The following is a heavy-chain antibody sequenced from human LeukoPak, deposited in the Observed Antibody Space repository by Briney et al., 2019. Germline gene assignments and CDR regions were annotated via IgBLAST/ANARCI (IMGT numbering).Heavy chain of an antibody. V-gene: IGHV1-18*01. D-gene: IGHD3-16*01. J-gene: IGHJ4*02. CDR1: GDPFPSYG. CDR3: ASGLGDYVD. Sequence: ASVKVSCKVSGDPFPSYGFSWVRQAPGQGLEWVGWVSTYNGNTNYGQKFQDRVTMTTDTSTNTAYMELRSLRSDDTAVYFCASGLGDYVDWGQGTLITVSS. CDR2: VSTYNGNT.